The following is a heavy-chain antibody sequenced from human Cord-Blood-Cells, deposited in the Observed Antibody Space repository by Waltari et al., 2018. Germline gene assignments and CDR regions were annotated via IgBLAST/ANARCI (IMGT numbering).Heavy chain of an antibody. CDR2: SSPNSGGR. CDR3: ARDYEGYYFDY. Sequence: QVQLVQSGAEVKKPGASVKVSCKASGYTFTGYYMHWVRQAPGQGLEWMGWSSPNSGGRNYAQKFQGRVTMTRDTSISTAYMELSRLRSADTAVYYCARDYEGYYFDYWGQGTLVTVSS. CDR1: GYTFTGYY. J-gene: IGHJ4*02. V-gene: IGHV1-2*02. D-gene: IGHD3-3*01.